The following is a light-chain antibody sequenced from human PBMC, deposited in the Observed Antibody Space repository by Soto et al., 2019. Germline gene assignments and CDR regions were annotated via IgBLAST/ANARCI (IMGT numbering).Light chain of an antibody. V-gene: IGKV3-15*01. Sequence: TTQSPSSLSASVEDRVIITCRASQSISSNLAWYQQKPGQAPRLLIYGASTRATGIPARFSGSGSGTEFTLTISSLQSEDFAVYYCQQYNNWPPITFGQGTRLEIK. CDR1: QSISSN. CDR2: GAS. J-gene: IGKJ5*01. CDR3: QQYNNWPPIT.